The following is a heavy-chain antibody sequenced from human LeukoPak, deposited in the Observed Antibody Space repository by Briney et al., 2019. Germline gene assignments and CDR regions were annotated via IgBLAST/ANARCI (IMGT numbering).Heavy chain of an antibody. D-gene: IGHD4-17*01. CDR2: ISYDGTNK. CDR3: AKDPSTVTTGVFDI. Sequence: RGSLRLSCAASGFTFSSYGMHWVRQAPGKGLEWVAVISYDGTNKYYADSVKGRFIMSRDNSKNTLYLQMNSLRAEDTAVYYCAKDPSTVTTGVFDIWGQGTMVSVSS. CDR1: GFTFSSYG. V-gene: IGHV3-30*18. J-gene: IGHJ3*02.